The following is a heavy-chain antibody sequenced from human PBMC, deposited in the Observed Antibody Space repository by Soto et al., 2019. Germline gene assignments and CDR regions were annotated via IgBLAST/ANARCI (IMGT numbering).Heavy chain of an antibody. J-gene: IGHJ6*02. V-gene: IGHV3-21*01. CDR3: ARDQFPTYYDLLAPRGYYYYGMDV. CDR1: GFTFSSYS. D-gene: IGHD3-9*01. Sequence: EVQLVESGGGLVKPGGSLRLSCAASGFTFSSYSMNWVRQAPWKGLEWVSSISSSISYIYYADSLKGRFTISRDNAKNSLYLQMNSLRAEDTAVYYCARDQFPTYYDLLAPRGYYYYGMDVWGQGTTVTVSS. CDR2: ISSSISYI.